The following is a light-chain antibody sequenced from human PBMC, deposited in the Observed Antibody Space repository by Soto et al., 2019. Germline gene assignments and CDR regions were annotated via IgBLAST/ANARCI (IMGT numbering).Light chain of an antibody. CDR1: QSVNNY. J-gene: IGKJ2*01. V-gene: IGKV3-11*01. CDR2: DVS. CDR3: QQRSSWPYT. Sequence: EIVLTQSPATLSLSPGERATLSCRASQSVNNYLAWYQQKLGQAPRLLIYDVSNRATGIPAKFSGSGSGTDFTLTISFLEPEDFAVYYCQQRSSWPYTFGQGAKLEIK.